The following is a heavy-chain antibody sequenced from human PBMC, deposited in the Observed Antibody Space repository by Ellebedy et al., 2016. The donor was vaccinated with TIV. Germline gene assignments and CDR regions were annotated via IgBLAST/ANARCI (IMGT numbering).Heavy chain of an antibody. V-gene: IGHV4-4*02. Sequence: SETLSLXXAVSGGSISSSNWWSWVRQPPGKGLEWIGEIYHSGSTNYNPSLKSRVTISVDKSKNQFSLKLSSVTAADTAVYYCARGDIGPTYYYGSGSYYNPTGYGMDVWGQGTTVTVSS. CDR2: IYHSGST. CDR1: GGSISSSNW. D-gene: IGHD3-10*01. J-gene: IGHJ6*02. CDR3: ARGDIGPTYYYGSGSYYNPTGYGMDV.